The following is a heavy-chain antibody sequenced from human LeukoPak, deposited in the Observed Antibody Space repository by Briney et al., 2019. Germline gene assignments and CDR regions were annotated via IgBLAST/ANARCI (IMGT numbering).Heavy chain of an antibody. V-gene: IGHV1-24*01. Sequence: GASVKVSCKVSGYTLTELSMHWVRQAPGKGLEWMGGFDPEDGETIYAQKLQGRVTMTTDTSTSTAYMELRSLRSDDTAVYYCARGVVRATPDYWGQGTLVTVSS. CDR2: FDPEDGET. D-gene: IGHD2-15*01. CDR3: ARGVVRATPDY. CDR1: GYTLTELS. J-gene: IGHJ4*02.